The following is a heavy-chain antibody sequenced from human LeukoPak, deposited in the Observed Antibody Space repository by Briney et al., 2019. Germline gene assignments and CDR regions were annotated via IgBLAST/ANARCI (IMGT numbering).Heavy chain of an antibody. CDR1: GGTFSSYA. CDR3: ARDRRGDNKNWFDP. Sequence: SVKVSCKASGGTFSSYAISWVRQAPGQGLEWMGGIIPSFGTANYAQKFQGRVTITADESTSTAYMELSSLRSEDTAVYYCARDRRGDNKNWFDPWGQGTLVTVSS. D-gene: IGHD2/OR15-2a*01. CDR2: IIPSFGTA. J-gene: IGHJ5*02. V-gene: IGHV1-69*01.